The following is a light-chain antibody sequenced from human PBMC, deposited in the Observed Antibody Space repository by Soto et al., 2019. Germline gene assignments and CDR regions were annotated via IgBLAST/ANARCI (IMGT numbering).Light chain of an antibody. CDR3: WSYVGSSVLA. Sequence: QSALTQPASMSGSPGESITISCSGSSRDIGSYDVVSWYQQLPGKAPKLIIYKVNERPSGISNRFSGSKSGNTASLTISGLQGEDEALYFCWSYVGSSVLAFGGGTKVTVL. CDR1: SRDIGSYDV. V-gene: IGLV2-23*02. CDR2: KVN. J-gene: IGLJ3*02.